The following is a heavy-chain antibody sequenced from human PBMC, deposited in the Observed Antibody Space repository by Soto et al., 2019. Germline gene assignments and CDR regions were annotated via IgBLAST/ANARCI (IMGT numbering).Heavy chain of an antibody. D-gene: IGHD2-2*01. CDR2: ISYDGSNK. V-gene: IGHV3-30*18. CDR3: AKDIVVVPAAYPHFYYYYGMDV. CDR1: GFTFSGYG. Sequence: GGSLRLSCAASGFTFSGYGLHWVRKAPGKGLEWVAVISYDGSNKYYADSVKGRFTISRDNSKNTLYLQMNSLRAEDTAVYYCAKDIVVVPAAYPHFYYYYGMDVWGQGTTVTVSS. J-gene: IGHJ6*02.